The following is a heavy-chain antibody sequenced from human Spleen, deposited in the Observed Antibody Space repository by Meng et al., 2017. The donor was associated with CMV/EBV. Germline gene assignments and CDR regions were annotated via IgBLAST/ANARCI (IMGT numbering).Heavy chain of an antibody. D-gene: IGHD2-2*01. CDR2: IHYSGST. CDR3: ARGRRGIVVVPAAGTHNWFDP. Sequence: SETLSLTCTVSGASISRGNFYWGWIRQPPGKGLEWIATIHYSGSTYYNPSLKSRVTISVDTSKNQFSLKLSSVTAADTAVYYCARGRRGIVVVPAAGTHNWFDPWGQGTLVTVSS. CDR1: GASISRGNFY. V-gene: IGHV4-39*07. J-gene: IGHJ5*02.